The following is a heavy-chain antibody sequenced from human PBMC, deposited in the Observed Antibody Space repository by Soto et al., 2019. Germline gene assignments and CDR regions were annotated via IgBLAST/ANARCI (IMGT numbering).Heavy chain of an antibody. J-gene: IGHJ4*02. V-gene: IGHV3-23*01. CDR2: ISGSGGST. CDR1: GHTFHNYA. CDR3: ARGTLIYYYDSSGYSGD. Sequence: GGSLRLSCVGSGHTFHNYAMTWVRQAPGKGLEWVSGISGSGGSTYYADSVRGRFTISRDDSKNTLYLQMNSLRAEDTAVYYCARGTLIYYYDSSGYSGDWGQGTLVTVSS. D-gene: IGHD3-22*01.